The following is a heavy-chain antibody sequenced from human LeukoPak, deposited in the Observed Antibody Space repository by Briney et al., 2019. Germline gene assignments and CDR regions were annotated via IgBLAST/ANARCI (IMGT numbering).Heavy chain of an antibody. CDR2: IKQDGSEK. D-gene: IGHD1-26*01. CDR3: AKGGIVGAYTVLY. CDR1: GFTFSSYW. Sequence: GSLRLSCAASGFTFSSYWMSWVRQAPGKGLEWVANIKQDGSEKYYVDSVKGRFTISRDNAKNSLYLQMNSLRAEDTAVYYCAKGGIVGAYTVLYWGQGTMVTVSS. V-gene: IGHV3-7*01. J-gene: IGHJ3*01.